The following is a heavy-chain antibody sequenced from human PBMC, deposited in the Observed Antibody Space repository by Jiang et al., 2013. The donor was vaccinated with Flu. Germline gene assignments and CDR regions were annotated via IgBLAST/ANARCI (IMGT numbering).Heavy chain of an antibody. D-gene: IGHD3-22*01. Sequence: DYWSWIRQPPGKGLEWIGYIDYSGSTNYNPSLKSRGTISVDTSKNQFSLKLSSVTAADTAVYYCARQDSLYYYDTSGFSGWYFDLWGPWHPGHCLL. CDR3: ARQDSLYYYDTSGFSGWYFDL. CDR1: DY. CDR2: IDYSGST. V-gene: IGHV4-59*08. J-gene: IGHJ2*01.